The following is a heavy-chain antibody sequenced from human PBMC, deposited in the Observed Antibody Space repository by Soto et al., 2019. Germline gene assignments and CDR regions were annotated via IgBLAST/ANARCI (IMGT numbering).Heavy chain of an antibody. J-gene: IGHJ6*02. CDR2: ISGSGGST. Sequence: GGSLRLSCAASGFTVSSKYMSWVRQAPGKGLEWVSAISGSGGSTYYADSVKGRFTISRDNSKNTLYLQMNSLRAEDTAVYYCAKDGKSQSRAITIFGVVPYYYYGMDVWGQGTTVTVSS. V-gene: IGHV3-23*01. CDR3: AKDGKSQSRAITIFGVVPYYYYGMDV. CDR1: GFTVSSKY. D-gene: IGHD3-3*01.